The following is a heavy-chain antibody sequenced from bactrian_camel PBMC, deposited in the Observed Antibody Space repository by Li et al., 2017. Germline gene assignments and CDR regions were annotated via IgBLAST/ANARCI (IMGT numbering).Heavy chain of an antibody. D-gene: IGHD6*01. CDR3: AADFPQVAGIRYKYCYIKPDFSD. CDR1: GLDVANKC. J-gene: IGHJ6*01. Sequence: VQLVESGGGSVQAGGSLRLSCVASGLDVANKCMGWFRQAPGKERAQVASISSSGRYIYYRDSSVKDRFTITQDAAESTVYLQIDSLKPEDTAVYYCAADFPQVAGIRYKYCYIKPDFSDWGQGTQVTVS. V-gene: IGHV3S60*01. CDR2: ISSSGRYI.